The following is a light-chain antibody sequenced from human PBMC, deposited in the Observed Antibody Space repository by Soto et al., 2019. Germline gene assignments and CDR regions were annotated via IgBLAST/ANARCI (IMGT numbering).Light chain of an antibody. Sequence: QSVLTQPPSASGSPGQSVTISCTGTSSDVGAYNYVSWYQQYPGKAPKLMIYEVNKRPSGVPDRFSGSKAGKTASLTVSGLQPEDDAYYHCTSYAGSNIWVFGGGTKLTVL. CDR3: TSYAGSNIWV. J-gene: IGLJ3*02. V-gene: IGLV2-8*01. CDR2: EVN. CDR1: SSDVGAYNY.